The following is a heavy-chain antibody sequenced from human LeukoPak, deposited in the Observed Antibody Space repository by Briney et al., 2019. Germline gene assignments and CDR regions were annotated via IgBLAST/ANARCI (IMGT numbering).Heavy chain of an antibody. D-gene: IGHD2-15*01. CDR2: INHSGST. J-gene: IGHJ4*02. CDR1: GGSFSGYY. V-gene: IGHV4-34*01. Sequence: AETLSLTCAVYGGSFSGYYWSWIRQPPGKGLEWIGEINHSGSTNYNPSLKSRVTISVDTSKNQFSLKLSSVTAADTAVYYCARVAATSIYFDYWGQGTLVTVSS. CDR3: ARVAATSIYFDY.